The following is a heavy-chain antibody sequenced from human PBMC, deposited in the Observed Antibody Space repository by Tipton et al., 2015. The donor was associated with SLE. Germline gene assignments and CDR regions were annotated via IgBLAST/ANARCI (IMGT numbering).Heavy chain of an antibody. CDR3: AGGKTYGDYFDY. J-gene: IGHJ4*02. D-gene: IGHD4-17*01. V-gene: IGHV4-59*11. CDR1: GGSISSHY. Sequence: TLSLTCTVSGGSISSHYWSWIRQPPGKGLEWIGYIYYSGSTNYNPSLKSRVTISVDTSKNQFSLKLSSVTAADTAVYYCAGGKTYGDYFDYWGQGTLVTVSS. CDR2: IYYSGST.